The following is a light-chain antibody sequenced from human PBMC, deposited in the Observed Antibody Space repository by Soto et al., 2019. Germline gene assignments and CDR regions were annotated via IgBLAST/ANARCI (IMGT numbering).Light chain of an antibody. CDR3: LQYNSYPFT. J-gene: IGKJ4*01. CDR1: QGISNS. V-gene: IGKV1-17*03. CDR2: GAS. Sequence: DIQMTQSPSAMSASLGDRVTITCRASQGISNSLAWFQQKPGRVPKRLIYGASTLQSWAPSRFSGSASGAAFTLTISSLQTEDFETYYCLQYNSYPFTFGGGTKV.